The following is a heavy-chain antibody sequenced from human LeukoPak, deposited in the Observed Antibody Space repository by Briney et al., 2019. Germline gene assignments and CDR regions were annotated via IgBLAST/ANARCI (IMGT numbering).Heavy chain of an antibody. D-gene: IGHD3-22*01. CDR1: GYTFTGYY. CDR2: INPNSGGT. CDR3: ARGHDYYDSRGGRDWFDP. V-gene: IGHV1-2*02. J-gene: IGHJ5*02. Sequence: EASVKVSCKASGYTFTGYYMHWVRQAPGQGLEWMGWINPNSGGTNYVQKFQGRVTMTRDTSISTAYMELSRLRSDDTAVYYCARGHDYYDSRGGRDWFDPWGQGTLVTVSS.